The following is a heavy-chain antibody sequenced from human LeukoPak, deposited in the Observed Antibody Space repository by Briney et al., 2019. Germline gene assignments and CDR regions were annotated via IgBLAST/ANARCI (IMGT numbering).Heavy chain of an antibody. CDR2: ISTSGTIK. Sequence: GGSLRLSCAASGFTFSDLSMMWVRQAPGKGLEWVSYISTSGTIKTYADSVKGRFTISRDNGKISLHLLMNSLRDEDTAVYYCAREGYSSGLDYWGQGSLVTVSS. CDR3: AREGYSSGLDY. D-gene: IGHD3-22*01. CDR1: GFTFSDLS. V-gene: IGHV3-48*02. J-gene: IGHJ4*02.